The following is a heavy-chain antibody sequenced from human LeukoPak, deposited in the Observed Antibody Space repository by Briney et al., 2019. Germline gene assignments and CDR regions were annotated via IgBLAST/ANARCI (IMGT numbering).Heavy chain of an antibody. CDR1: GFTFSSYW. D-gene: IGHD2-2*01. Sequence: PGGSLRLSCAASGFTFSSYWMSWVRQAPGKGLEWVANIKQDGSEKYYVDSVKGRFTISRDNAKNSLYLQMNSLRAEDTAVYYCARDLDCSSTSCYGNHFDYWGQGTLVTVSS. J-gene: IGHJ4*02. CDR2: IKQDGSEK. V-gene: IGHV3-7*01. CDR3: ARDLDCSSTSCYGNHFDY.